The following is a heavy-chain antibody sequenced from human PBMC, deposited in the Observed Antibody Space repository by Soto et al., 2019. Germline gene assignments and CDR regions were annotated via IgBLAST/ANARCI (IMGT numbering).Heavy chain of an antibody. D-gene: IGHD3-16*01. J-gene: IGHJ4*02. CDR1: GFTFSSYG. V-gene: IGHV3-33*01. CDR3: ARDPHDSYYFAY. Sequence: GGSLRLSCAASGFTFSSYGMHWVRQAPGKGLEWVAVIWYDGSNKYYADSVKGRFTISRDNSKNTLYLQMNSLRAEDTAVYYCARDPHDSYYFAYWGQGTLVTVSS. CDR2: IWYDGSNK.